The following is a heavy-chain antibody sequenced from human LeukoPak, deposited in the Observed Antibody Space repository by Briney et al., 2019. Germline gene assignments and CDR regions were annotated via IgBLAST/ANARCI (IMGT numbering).Heavy chain of an antibody. CDR1: AFTFTKYA. D-gene: IGHD4-17*01. CDR3: AKDPNGDYVGGFDI. CDR2: ISASGGSV. Sequence: GGSLRLSCAGAAFTFTKYAMSWVRQAPGKGPEWVSVISASGGSVYYVDSVKGRFTIPRDDSKNTLYLQMNGLRVEDTAVYYCAKDPNGDYVGGFDIWGPGTKVAVSS. V-gene: IGHV3-23*01. J-gene: IGHJ3*02.